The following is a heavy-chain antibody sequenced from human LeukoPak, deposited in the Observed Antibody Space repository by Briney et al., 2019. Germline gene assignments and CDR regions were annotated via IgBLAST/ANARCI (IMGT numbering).Heavy chain of an antibody. CDR1: GGSISSHY. J-gene: IGHJ4*02. CDR3: VQGQWYYFDS. V-gene: IGHV4-59*11. D-gene: IGHD6-19*01. Sequence: PSETLSLTCTVSGGSISSHYWSWIRQPPGKGLEWIGYMFYTGTTNYNPSLESRVTMSVDTSKKQFSLKLTSVTAADTAVYYCVQGQWYYFDSWGQGTLVTVSS. CDR2: MFYTGTT.